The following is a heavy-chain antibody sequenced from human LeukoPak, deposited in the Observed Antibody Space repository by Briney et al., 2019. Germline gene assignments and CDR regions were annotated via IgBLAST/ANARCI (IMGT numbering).Heavy chain of an antibody. Sequence: PGRSLRLSCAASGFTFSSYAMRWVRQAPGKGLEWVAVISYDGSNKYYADSVKGRFTISRDNSKNTLYLQMNSLRAEDTAVYYCARATRGVVTGTWFDPWGQGTLVTVSS. CDR2: ISYDGSNK. J-gene: IGHJ5*02. CDR1: GFTFSSYA. V-gene: IGHV3-30*04. D-gene: IGHD2-21*02. CDR3: ARATRGVVTGTWFDP.